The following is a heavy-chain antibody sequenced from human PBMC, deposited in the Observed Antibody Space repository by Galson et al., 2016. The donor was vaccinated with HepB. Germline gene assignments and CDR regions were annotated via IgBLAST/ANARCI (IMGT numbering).Heavy chain of an antibody. D-gene: IGHD5-18*01. CDR2: ITGSGAGT. J-gene: IGHJ4*02. V-gene: IGHV3-23*01. CDR3: ARAWIHLYDLDY. CDR1: GFTFTIYA. Sequence: SLRLSCAATGFTFTIYAMSWVRQAPGKGLEWVSGITGSGAGTYYADSVQGRFTISRDNSKNTLYLQLNSLRAEDTAVYYCARAWIHLYDLDYWGQGALVTVPS.